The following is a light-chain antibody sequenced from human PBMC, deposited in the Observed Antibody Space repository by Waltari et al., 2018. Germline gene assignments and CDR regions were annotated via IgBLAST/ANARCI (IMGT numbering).Light chain of an antibody. J-gene: IGKJ5*01. Sequence: EILLTQSPATPSLSPGERATLSCRTRQSVNSYLAWYQHKPRQAPRLLIYAAPNRATGIPARFSGSGSGTDFTRTISSLEPYDFALYYCRQRFTWPSITFGQGTRLEIK. CDR3: RQRFTWPSIT. V-gene: IGKV3-11*01. CDR1: QSVNSY. CDR2: AAP.